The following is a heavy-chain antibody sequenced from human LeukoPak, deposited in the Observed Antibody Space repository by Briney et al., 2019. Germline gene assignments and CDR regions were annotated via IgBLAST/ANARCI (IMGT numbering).Heavy chain of an antibody. Sequence: SETLSLTCAVYGGSFSGYYWSWIRQPPGKGLEWIGLIYYSGNTNYNPSLKSRVTISVDTSKNQFSLKLSSVTAADTAVYYCARGGRYMDVWGKGTTVTVSS. CDR2: IYYSGNT. CDR1: GGSFSGYY. CDR3: ARGGRYMDV. V-gene: IGHV4-59*01. J-gene: IGHJ6*03.